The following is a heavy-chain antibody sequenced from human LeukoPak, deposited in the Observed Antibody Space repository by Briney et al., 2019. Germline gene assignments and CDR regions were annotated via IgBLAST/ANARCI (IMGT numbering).Heavy chain of an antibody. V-gene: IGHV3-74*01. CDR1: GFTFSSYW. Sequence: GGSLRLSCAASGFTFSSYWMYWVRQAPGKGLMWVSRITSDGSSTSYADSVKGRFTISRDNAKNTLYLQMNSLRAEGTAVYYCARGSAKGGRGLQWLVQGVNDYWGQGTLVTVSS. J-gene: IGHJ4*02. CDR2: ITSDGSST. D-gene: IGHD6-19*01. CDR3: ARGSAKGGRGLQWLVQGVNDY.